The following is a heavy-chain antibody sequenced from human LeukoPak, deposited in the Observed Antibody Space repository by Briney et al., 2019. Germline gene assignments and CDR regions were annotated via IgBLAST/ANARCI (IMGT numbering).Heavy chain of an antibody. Sequence: GASVKVSCKASGYTFTGYYMHWVRQAPGQGLEWMGRIIPIFGTANYAQKFQGRVTITTDESTSTAYMELSSLRSEDTAVYYCAVNYYVQPLRYDYWGQGTLVTVSS. CDR1: GYTFTGYY. V-gene: IGHV1-69*05. D-gene: IGHD3-10*02. J-gene: IGHJ4*02. CDR2: IIPIFGTA. CDR3: AVNYYVQPLRYDY.